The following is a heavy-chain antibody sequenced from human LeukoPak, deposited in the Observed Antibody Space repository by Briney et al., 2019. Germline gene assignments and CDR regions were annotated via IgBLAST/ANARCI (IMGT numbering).Heavy chain of an antibody. D-gene: IGHD3-10*01. Sequence: GSLRLSCAASGFTFNIYAMSWVRQAPGKGLEWVSSINDSGDIISYADSVKGWFTIARDDSKNTVYLEMKSLTADDTAFYYCARGGWPFDFWGQGILVTVSS. CDR2: INDSGDII. V-gene: IGHV3-23*01. J-gene: IGHJ4*02. CDR3: ARGGWPFDF. CDR1: GFTFNIYA.